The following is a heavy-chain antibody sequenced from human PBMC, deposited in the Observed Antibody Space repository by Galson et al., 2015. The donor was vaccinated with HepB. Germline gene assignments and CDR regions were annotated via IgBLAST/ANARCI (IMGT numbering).Heavy chain of an antibody. CDR1: GYTLTDLS. Sequence: SVKVSCKVSGYTLTDLSMHWVRQAPGKGLEWMGGFDPEDGETIYAQKFQGRVTMTEDTSTDTAYMELSSLRSEDTAVYYCATDTQILTGYFFRSIKYCMDVWGQGTTVTVSS. D-gene: IGHD3-9*01. V-gene: IGHV1-24*01. CDR2: FDPEDGET. J-gene: IGHJ6*02. CDR3: ATDTQILTGYFFRSIKYCMDV.